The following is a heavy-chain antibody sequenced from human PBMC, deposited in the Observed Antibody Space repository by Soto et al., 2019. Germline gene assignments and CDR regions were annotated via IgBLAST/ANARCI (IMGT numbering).Heavy chain of an antibody. V-gene: IGHV3-9*01. Sequence: GGSLRLSCAASGFTFDDYAMHWVRQAPGKGLEWVSGISWNSGSIGYADSVKGRFTISRDNAKNSLYLQMNSLRAEDTALYYCAKDITADPIVVVPAAFPDTSSVSAMFVWGKGTTVTVSS. J-gene: IGHJ6*04. CDR3: AKDITADPIVVVPAAFPDTSSVSAMFV. CDR2: ISWNSGSI. CDR1: GFTFDDYA. D-gene: IGHD2-2*01.